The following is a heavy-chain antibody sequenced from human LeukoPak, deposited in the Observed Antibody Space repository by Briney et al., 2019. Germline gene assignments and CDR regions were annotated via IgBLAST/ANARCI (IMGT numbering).Heavy chain of an antibody. V-gene: IGHV1-69*13. Sequence: SVKVSCKVSGYTLTELSMHWVRQAPGQGLEWMGGIIPIFGTANYAQKFQGRVTITADESTGTAYMELSSLRSEDTAVYYCARVSRVGGAIDYWGQGTLVTVSS. J-gene: IGHJ4*02. CDR2: IIPIFGTA. CDR1: GYTLTELS. CDR3: ARVSRVGGAIDY. D-gene: IGHD1-26*01.